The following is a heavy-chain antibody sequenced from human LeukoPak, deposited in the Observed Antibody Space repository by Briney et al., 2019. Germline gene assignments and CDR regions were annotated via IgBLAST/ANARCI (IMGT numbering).Heavy chain of an antibody. D-gene: IGHD6-19*01. CDR3: ARDAQWLVVYFDY. Sequence: GGSLRLSCAASGFTFSSYSMTWVRQAPGKGLEWVSSISSSSSYIYYADSVKGRFTISRDNAKNSLYLQMNSLRAEDTAVYYCARDAQWLVVYFDYWGQGTLVTVPS. CDR2: ISSSSSYI. J-gene: IGHJ4*02. CDR1: GFTFSSYS. V-gene: IGHV3-21*01.